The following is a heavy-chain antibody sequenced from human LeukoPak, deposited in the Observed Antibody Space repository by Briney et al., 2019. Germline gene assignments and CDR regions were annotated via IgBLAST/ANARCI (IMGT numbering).Heavy chain of an antibody. D-gene: IGHD2-15*01. CDR3: ARCHRGGSCR. J-gene: IGHJ4*02. V-gene: IGHV1-24*01. Sequence: ASVKVSCKVSGYTLTELSMHWVRQAPGKGLEWMGGFDPEDGETIYAQKFQGRVTMTRDTSTSTVYMELSSLRSEDTAVYYCARCHRGGSCRWGQGTLVTVSS. CDR1: GYTLTELS. CDR2: FDPEDGET.